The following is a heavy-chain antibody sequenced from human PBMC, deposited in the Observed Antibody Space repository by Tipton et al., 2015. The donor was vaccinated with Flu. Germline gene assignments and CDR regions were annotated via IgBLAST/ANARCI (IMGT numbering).Heavy chain of an antibody. Sequence: TLSLTCAVSGYSVSSGYYWGWIRQPPGKGLEWIGNVFYTGTTDYNPSLKSRVTISVDTSKNQFSLKLRSVTAADTAVYYCAAVAGNGNWFDPWGQGTLVTVST. V-gene: IGHV4-38-2*01. CDR2: VFYTGTT. D-gene: IGHD6-19*01. CDR1: GYSVSSGYY. CDR3: AAVAGNGNWFDP. J-gene: IGHJ5*02.